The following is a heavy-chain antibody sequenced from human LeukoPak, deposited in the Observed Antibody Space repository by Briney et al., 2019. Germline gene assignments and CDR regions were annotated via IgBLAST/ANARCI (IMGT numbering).Heavy chain of an antibody. CDR2: ISGSGGST. CDR1: GFTFSSYA. J-gene: IGHJ4*02. CDR3: ARRRYSGYDFDY. V-gene: IGHV3-23*01. D-gene: IGHD5-12*01. Sequence: PGGSLRLSCAASGFTFSSYAMSWVRQAPGKGLEWVSAISGSGGSTYYADSVKGRFTISRDNSKNTLYLQMNSLRVEDTAVYYCARRRYSGYDFDYWGQGTLVTVSS.